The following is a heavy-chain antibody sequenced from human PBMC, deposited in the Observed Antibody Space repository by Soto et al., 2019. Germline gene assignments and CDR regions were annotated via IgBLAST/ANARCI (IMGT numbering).Heavy chain of an antibody. CDR2: INHSGST. Sequence: QVQLQQWGAGLLKPSETLSLTCAVYGGSFSGYYWSWIRQPPGKGLEWIGEINHSGSTNYNPSLKSRVTISVDTSKNQFSLKLSSVTAADTAVYYCARGRRVAGTGYFDYWGQGTLVTVSS. D-gene: IGHD6-19*01. CDR1: GGSFSGYY. V-gene: IGHV4-34*01. CDR3: ARGRRVAGTGYFDY. J-gene: IGHJ4*02.